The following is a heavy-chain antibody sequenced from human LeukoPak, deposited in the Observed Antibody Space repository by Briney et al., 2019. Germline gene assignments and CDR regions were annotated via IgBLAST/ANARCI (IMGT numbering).Heavy chain of an antibody. D-gene: IGHD4-11*01. Sequence: PGGPLRLSCSACGFTFRYYIMHGVPEAPGGGVETVSAITGNGDITYYGDSVKGRFTISRDNSKNTLYLQMSSLRTEDTAMYCCARRADNSAYDCWGQGTLVTVSS. CDR2: ITGNGDIT. J-gene: IGHJ4*02. V-gene: IGHV3-64D*09. CDR3: ARRADNSAYDC. CDR1: GFTFRYYI.